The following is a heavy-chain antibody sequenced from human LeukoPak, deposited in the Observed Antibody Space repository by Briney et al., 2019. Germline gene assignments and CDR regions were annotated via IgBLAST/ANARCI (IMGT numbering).Heavy chain of an antibody. CDR3: ARESLTYDILTGSFSYYGMDV. Sequence: GGSLRLSCAASGLTFSSYAMHWVRQAPGKGLEWVAVISYDGSNKYYADSVKGRFTISRDNSKNTLYLQMNSLRAEDTAVYYCARESLTYDILTGSFSYYGMDVWGQGTTVTVSS. V-gene: IGHV3-30*04. D-gene: IGHD3-9*01. CDR2: ISYDGSNK. CDR1: GLTFSSYA. J-gene: IGHJ6*02.